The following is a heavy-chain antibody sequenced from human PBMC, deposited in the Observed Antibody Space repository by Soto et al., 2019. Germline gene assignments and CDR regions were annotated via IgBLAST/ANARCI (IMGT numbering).Heavy chain of an antibody. D-gene: IGHD4-17*01. CDR1: GFTFSSYS. CDR2: ISSSSSTI. CDR3: ASWHLGRMTTVSSGDYYYMDV. V-gene: IGHV3-48*01. J-gene: IGHJ6*03. Sequence: RGSLRLSCAASGFTFSSYSMNWVRQAPGKGLEWVSYISSSSSTIYYADSVKGRFTISRDNAKNSLYLQMNSLRAEDTAVYYCASWHLGRMTTVSSGDYYYMDVWGKGTTVTVSS.